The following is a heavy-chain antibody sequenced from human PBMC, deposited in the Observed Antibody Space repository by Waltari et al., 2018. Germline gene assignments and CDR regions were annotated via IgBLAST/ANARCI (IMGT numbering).Heavy chain of an antibody. CDR1: GYTFTSYD. Sequence: QVQLVQSGAEVKKPGASVKVSCKASGYTFTSYDINWVRQATGQGLEWMGWINPNKGNTGDAQKFQGRVTMTRNTSISTAYMELSSLRSEDTAVYYCASQTGTTGAHAFDIWGQGTMVTVSS. D-gene: IGHD1-7*01. CDR3: ASQTGTTGAHAFDI. CDR2: INPNKGNT. J-gene: IGHJ3*02. V-gene: IGHV1-8*01.